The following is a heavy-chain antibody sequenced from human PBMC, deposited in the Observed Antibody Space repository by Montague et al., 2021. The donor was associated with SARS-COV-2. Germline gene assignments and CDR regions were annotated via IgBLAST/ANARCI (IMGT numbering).Heavy chain of an antibody. V-gene: IGHV3-48*03. D-gene: IGHD3-3*01. CDR1: GFTFSSYE. CDR2: ISSSGSTI. Sequence: SLRLSCAASGFTFSSYEMNWVRQAPGKGLEWVSYISSSGSTIYYADSVKGRFTISRDNAKNSLYLQMNSLRAEDTAVYYCARGGTYYDFWSGYYNYYYAIDVWGQGTTVTVPS. CDR3: ARGGTYYDFWSGYYNYYYAIDV. J-gene: IGHJ6*02.